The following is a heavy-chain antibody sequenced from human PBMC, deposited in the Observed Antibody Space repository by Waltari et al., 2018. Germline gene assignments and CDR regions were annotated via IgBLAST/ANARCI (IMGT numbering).Heavy chain of an antibody. Sequence: QVQLVQSGAEVKKPGSSVKVSCKASGGTFSSYAISWVRQAPGQGLEWMGGIIAIVGTANYTQKFQGRVTITAVESTSTAYMGLSSLRSEDTAVYYCASECSGGSCYPRGGDDYYGMDVWGQGTTVTVSS. CDR3: ASECSGGSCYPRGGDDYYGMDV. J-gene: IGHJ6*02. CDR1: GGTFSSYA. D-gene: IGHD2-15*01. CDR2: IIAIVGTA. V-gene: IGHV1-69*13.